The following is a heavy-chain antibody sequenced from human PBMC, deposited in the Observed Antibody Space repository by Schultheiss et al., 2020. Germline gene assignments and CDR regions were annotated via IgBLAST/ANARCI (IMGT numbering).Heavy chain of an antibody. D-gene: IGHD6-13*01. CDR2: IKSKTDGGTT. J-gene: IGHJ4*02. V-gene: IGHV3-15*01. Sequence: GGSLRLSCAASGFTFSSYAMSWVRQAPGKGLEWVGRIKSKTDGGTTDYAAPVKGRFTISRDDSKNTLYLQMNSLKTEDTAVYYCTTIAAAGGRVGYWGQGTLVTVSS. CDR1: GFTFSSYA. CDR3: TTIAAAGGRVGY.